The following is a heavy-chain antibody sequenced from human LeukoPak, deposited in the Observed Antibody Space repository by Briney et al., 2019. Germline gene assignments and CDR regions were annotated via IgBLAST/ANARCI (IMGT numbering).Heavy chain of an antibody. CDR2: INHSGST. V-gene: IGHV4-34*01. Sequence: SETLSLTCAVYGGSFSGYYWSWIRQPPGKGLEWIGEINHSGSTNYNPSLKSRVTISVDTSKNQFSLKLSSVTAADTAVYYCARLAVADPNWFDPWGQGTLVTVSS. CDR3: ARLAVADPNWFDP. D-gene: IGHD6-19*01. CDR1: GGSFSGYY. J-gene: IGHJ5*02.